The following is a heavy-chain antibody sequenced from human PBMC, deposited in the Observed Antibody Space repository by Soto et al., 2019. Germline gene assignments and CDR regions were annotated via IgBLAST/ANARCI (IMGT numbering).Heavy chain of an antibody. CDR3: ARVPSVAGSSGYYYYMDV. D-gene: IGHD6-19*01. Sequence: ASVKVSCKASGYTFTSYYMHWVRQAPGQGLEWMGRMNPSSGNTSYAQKFQGRVTMTKNTSISTVYMELSSLRSEDTAVYYCARVPSVAGSSGYYYYMDVWDKGTTVTVSS. J-gene: IGHJ6*03. CDR2: MNPSSGNT. V-gene: IGHV1-8*02. CDR1: GYTFTSYY.